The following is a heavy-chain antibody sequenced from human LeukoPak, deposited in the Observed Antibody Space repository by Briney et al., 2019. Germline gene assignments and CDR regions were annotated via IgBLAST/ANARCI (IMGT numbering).Heavy chain of an antibody. Sequence: PGGSLRLSCAASGFTFSSYSMNWVRQAPGKGLEWVSYISSSSSTIYYADSVKGRFTISRDNAKNSLYLQMNNLRAEDTAVYYCARQGDRMAGIAARRNDYWGQGTLVTVSS. V-gene: IGHV3-48*01. CDR3: ARQGDRMAGIAARRNDY. D-gene: IGHD6-6*01. CDR1: GFTFSSYS. J-gene: IGHJ4*02. CDR2: ISSSSSTI.